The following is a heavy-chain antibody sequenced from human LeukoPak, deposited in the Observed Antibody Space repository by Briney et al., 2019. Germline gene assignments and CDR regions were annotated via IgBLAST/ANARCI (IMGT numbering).Heavy chain of an antibody. J-gene: IGHJ4*02. CDR1: GYTVTGYY. V-gene: IGHV1-2*02. CDR3: ARSYSSSWYVYFDY. D-gene: IGHD6-13*01. CDR2: INPNSGGT. Sequence: ASVKVSCKASGYTVTGYYMHWVRQAPGQGLEWMGWINPNSGGTNYAQKFQGRVTMTRDTSISTAYMELSRLRSDDTAVYYCARSYSSSWYVYFDYWGQGTLVTVSS.